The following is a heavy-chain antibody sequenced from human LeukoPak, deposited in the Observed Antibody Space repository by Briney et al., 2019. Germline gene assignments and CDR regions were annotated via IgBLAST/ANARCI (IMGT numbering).Heavy chain of an antibody. Sequence: HPGGSLRHSCAASGFTFDDYAMHWVRQAPGKGLEWVSGISWNSDIVGYADSVKGRFTISRDNAKNSLYLQMNSLRAEDTALYYCAKGQIVPVAMLDYWGQGTLVTVSS. J-gene: IGHJ4*02. CDR1: GFTFDDYA. V-gene: IGHV3-9*01. CDR3: AKGQIVPVAMLDY. D-gene: IGHD2-2*01. CDR2: ISWNSDIV.